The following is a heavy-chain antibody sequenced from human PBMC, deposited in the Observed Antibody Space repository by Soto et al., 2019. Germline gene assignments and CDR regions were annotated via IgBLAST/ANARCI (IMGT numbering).Heavy chain of an antibody. CDR3: ATGGHNDGYNFYHGMDV. V-gene: IGHV1-69*01. J-gene: IGHJ6*02. D-gene: IGHD5-18*01. Sequence: QVQVVQSGAEVKKPGSSVKVSCKVSGGIFTNTAISWVRQAPGPGLEWLGGVIPLFDTAYYAQIFRGRLKSAADGATTTAYMELSGLTSADTAVYVCATGGHNDGYNFYHGMDVWGQGTTVTVS. CDR2: VIPLFDTA. CDR1: GGIFTNTA.